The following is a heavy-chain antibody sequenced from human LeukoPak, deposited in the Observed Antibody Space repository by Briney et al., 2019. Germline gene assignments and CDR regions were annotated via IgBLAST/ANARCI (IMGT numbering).Heavy chain of an antibody. J-gene: IGHJ4*02. CDR2: MNPNSGNT. Sequence: ASVKVSCKASGYTFTSYDINWVRQATGQRLEWMGWMNPNSGNTGYAQKFQGRVTITRNTSISTAYMELSSLRSEDTAVYYCARGARGYSYDDYWGQGTLVTVSS. CDR3: ARGARGYSYDDY. D-gene: IGHD5-18*01. V-gene: IGHV1-8*01. CDR1: GYTFTSYD.